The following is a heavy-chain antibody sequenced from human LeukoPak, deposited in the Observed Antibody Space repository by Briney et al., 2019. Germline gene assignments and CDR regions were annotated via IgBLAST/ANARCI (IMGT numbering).Heavy chain of an antibody. D-gene: IGHD3-22*01. V-gene: IGHV3-30*04. CDR2: VSYDGRNE. CDR3: ARDLGYYDSSGSPPRDY. Sequence: GGSLRLSCAASGFIFTDYAMHWVRQPPGKGLEWVALVSYDGRNENYADSVKGRFTISRDTSKSTLYLQLNSLRGEDTAVYYCARDLGYYDSSGSPPRDYWGQGTLVTVSS. J-gene: IGHJ4*02. CDR1: GFIFTDYA.